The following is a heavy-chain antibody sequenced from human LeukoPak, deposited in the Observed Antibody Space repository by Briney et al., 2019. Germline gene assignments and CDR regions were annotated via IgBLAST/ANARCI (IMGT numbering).Heavy chain of an antibody. CDR2: IYYSGST. CDR1: GGSISSSSYY. J-gene: IGHJ5*02. Sequence: PSETLSLTCTVSGGSISSSSYYWGWIRQPPGTGLEWIGSIYYSGSTYYNPSLKSRVTISVDTSKNQFSLKLSSVTAADTAVYYCATQGAGRPRYYDFWSGNWFDPWGQGTLVTVSS. V-gene: IGHV4-39*01. D-gene: IGHD3-3*01. CDR3: ATQGAGRPRYYDFWSGNWFDP.